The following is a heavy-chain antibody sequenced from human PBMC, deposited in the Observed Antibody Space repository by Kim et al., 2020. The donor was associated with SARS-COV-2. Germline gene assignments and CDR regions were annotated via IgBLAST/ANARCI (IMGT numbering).Heavy chain of an antibody. CDR1: GGSISDNTYY. CDR2: IYHSGRT. V-gene: IGHV4-39*01. CDR3: ARYYHGSNWFDP. J-gene: IGHJ5*02. D-gene: IGHD3-10*01. Sequence: SETLSLTCSVSGGSISDNTYYWGWIRQSPGKGLEWVGHIYHSGRTYYSPSLRSRLTMSVDTSKNEFSLRLSSVTAADTAFYFCARYYHGSNWFDPWGQGTRVTVSS.